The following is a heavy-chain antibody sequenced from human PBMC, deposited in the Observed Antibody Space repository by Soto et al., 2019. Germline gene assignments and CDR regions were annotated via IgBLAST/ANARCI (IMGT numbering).Heavy chain of an antibody. CDR3: ASQDYDYVWGSYRRSTNYYGMDV. CDR1: GYTFTSYY. V-gene: IGHV1-46*01. J-gene: IGHJ6*02. Sequence: GASVKVSCKASGYTFTSYYMHWVRQAPGQGLEWMGIINPSGGSTSYAQKFQGRVTMTRDTSTSTVYMGLSSLRSEDTAVYYCASQDYDYVWGSYRRSTNYYGMDVWGQGTTVTVSS. CDR2: INPSGGST. D-gene: IGHD3-16*02.